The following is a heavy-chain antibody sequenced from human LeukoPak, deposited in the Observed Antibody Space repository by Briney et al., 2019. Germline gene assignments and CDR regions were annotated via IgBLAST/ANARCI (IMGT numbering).Heavy chain of an antibody. J-gene: IGHJ6*03. D-gene: IGHD3-22*01. CDR3: ARGGDSSGYYRYYYYMDV. V-gene: IGHV4-61*01. Sequence: SETLSLTCTVSGGSISSGSNYWGWIRQPPGKGLEWIGYIYYSGSTNYNPSLKSRVTVSVDTSKNQFSLKLSSVTAADTAVYYCARGGDSSGYYRYYYYMDVWGKGTTVTISS. CDR2: IYYSGST. CDR1: GGSISSGSNY.